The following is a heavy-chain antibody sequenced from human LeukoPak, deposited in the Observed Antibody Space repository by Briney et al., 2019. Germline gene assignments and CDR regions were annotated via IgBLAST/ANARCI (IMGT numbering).Heavy chain of an antibody. V-gene: IGHV4-61*08. CDR2: IYYSGST. CDR1: GGSISSGGYY. J-gene: IGHJ6*02. CDR3: ARGRGPYDYVWGSYRPTSFYYYYGMDV. Sequence: SETLSLTCTVSGGSISSGGYYWSWIRQPPGKGLEWIGYIYYSGSTNYNPSLKSRVTISVDTSKNQFSLKLSSVTAADTAVYYCARGRGPYDYVWGSYRPTSFYYYYGMDVWGQGTTVTVSS. D-gene: IGHD3-16*02.